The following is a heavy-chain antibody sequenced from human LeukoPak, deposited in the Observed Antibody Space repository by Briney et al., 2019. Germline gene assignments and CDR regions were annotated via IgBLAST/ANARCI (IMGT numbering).Heavy chain of an antibody. V-gene: IGHV4-30-2*01. J-gene: IGHJ3*02. CDR1: GGSISSGDYY. CDR2: IFHSGTT. D-gene: IGHD3-3*01. Sequence: PSETLSLTCTVSGGSISSGDYYWSWIRQPPGKGLEWIGYIFHSGTTNYNPSLKSRVTISVDTSKNQFSLKLSSVTAADTAVYYCASPSITIFGVVTSDAFDIWGQGTMVTVSS. CDR3: ASPSITIFGVVTSDAFDI.